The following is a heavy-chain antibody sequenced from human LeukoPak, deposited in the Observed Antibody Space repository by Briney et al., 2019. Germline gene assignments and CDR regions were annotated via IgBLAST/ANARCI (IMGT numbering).Heavy chain of an antibody. CDR1: GDSVSSNSAA. V-gene: IGHV6-1*01. Sequence: SQNLSLTCAISGDSVSSNSAAWNWLRQSPSRGLEWLGRTYYRSKWYNDYAVSVKSRITINPATSKNQFSLQLNSVTHEDTAMYYCARSRSDTPNTLRFGYWGQGTLVTVSS. D-gene: IGHD5-18*01. CDR3: ARSRSDTPNTLRFGY. J-gene: IGHJ4*02. CDR2: TYYRSKWYN.